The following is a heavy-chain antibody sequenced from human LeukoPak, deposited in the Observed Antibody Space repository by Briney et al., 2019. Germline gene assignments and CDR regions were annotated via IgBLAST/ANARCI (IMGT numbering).Heavy chain of an antibody. CDR1: GGSFSGYY. D-gene: IGHD2-2*01. J-gene: IGHJ5*01. CDR3: ARAHLGYCSSTSCRHNWFDP. CDR2: INHSGST. V-gene: IGHV4-34*01. Sequence: SETLSPTCAVYGGSFSGYYWSWIRQPPGKGLEWIGEINHSGSTNYNPSLKSRVTISVDTSKNQFSLKLSSVTAADTAVYYCARAHLGYCSSTSCRHNWFDPWGQGTLVTVSS.